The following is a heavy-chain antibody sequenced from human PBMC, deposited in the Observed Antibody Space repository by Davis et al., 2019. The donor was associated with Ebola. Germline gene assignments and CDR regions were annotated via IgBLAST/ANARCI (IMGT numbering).Heavy chain of an antibody. D-gene: IGHD1-26*01. CDR1: GGSISSSSYY. V-gene: IGHV4-39*02. CDR2: IYYSGST. Sequence: MPSETLSLTCTVSGGSISSSSYYWGWIRQPPGKGLEWIGSIYYSGSTYYNPSLKSRVTISVDTSKNQFSLKLSSVTAADTAVYYCARDFHSLTPSDGIIVLDYGMDVWGQGTTVTVSS. CDR3: ARDFHSLTPSDGIIVLDYGMDV. J-gene: IGHJ6*02.